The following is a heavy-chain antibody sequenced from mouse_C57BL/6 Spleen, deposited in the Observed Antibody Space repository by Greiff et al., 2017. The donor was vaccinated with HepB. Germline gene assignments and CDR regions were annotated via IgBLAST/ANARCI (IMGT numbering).Heavy chain of an antibody. CDR2: IDPETGGT. V-gene: IGHV1-15*01. CDR3: SPYYGSSYWFAY. D-gene: IGHD1-1*01. Sequence: VQLQQSGAELVRPGASVTLSCKASGYTFTDYEMHWVKQTPVHGLEWIGAIDPETGGTAYNQKFKGKAILTADKSYSTAYMELRSLTSEDSAVYYCSPYYGSSYWFAYWGQGTLVTVSA. J-gene: IGHJ3*01. CDR1: GYTFTDYE.